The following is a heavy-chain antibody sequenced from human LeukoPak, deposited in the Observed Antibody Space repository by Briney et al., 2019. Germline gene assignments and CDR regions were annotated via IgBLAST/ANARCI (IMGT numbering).Heavy chain of an antibody. CDR1: GFRFSDYW. Sequence: PGGSLRLSCAASGFRFSDYWMSWVRQVPGKGLEWVANIKQNGGEIYYVDSVKGRFTISRDNAKNSLYLQMNSLRAEDTAIYYCARDKIVGPTNFDYWGQGTLVTVSS. CDR3: ARDKIVGPTNFDY. D-gene: IGHD1-26*01. CDR2: IKQNGGEI. V-gene: IGHV3-7*03. J-gene: IGHJ4*02.